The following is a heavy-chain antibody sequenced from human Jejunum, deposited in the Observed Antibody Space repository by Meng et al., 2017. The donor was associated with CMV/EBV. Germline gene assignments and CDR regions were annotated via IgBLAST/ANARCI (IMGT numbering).Heavy chain of an antibody. V-gene: IGHV3-7*01. CDR2: IKEDGSEK. J-gene: IGHJ6*02. Sequence: MSWGRQAPGKGLEWVANIKEDGSEKYYVDAVKGRFTVSRDNAKNTLELQMNSLRGEDTAVYYCARDRWAGYCTGSSCQGVYYGMDVWGQGTTVTVSS. CDR3: ARDRWAGYCTGSSCQGVYYGMDV. D-gene: IGHD2-8*02.